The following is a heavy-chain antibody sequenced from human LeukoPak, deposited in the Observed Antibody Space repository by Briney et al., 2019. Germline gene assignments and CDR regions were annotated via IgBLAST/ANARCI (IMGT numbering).Heavy chain of an antibody. J-gene: IGHJ3*02. V-gene: IGHV1-69*04. Sequence: SVKVSCKASGGTFSSYAISWVRQAPGQGLEWMGRIIPILGIANYAQKFQGRVTITADKSTSTAYMELSSLRSEDTAVYYCARRADDILTGYLTFDIWGQGTMVTVSS. D-gene: IGHD3-9*01. CDR3: ARRADDILTGYLTFDI. CDR1: GGTFSSYA. CDR2: IIPILGIA.